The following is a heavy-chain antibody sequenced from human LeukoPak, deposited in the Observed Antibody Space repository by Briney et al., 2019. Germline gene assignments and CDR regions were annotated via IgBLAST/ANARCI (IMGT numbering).Heavy chain of an antibody. CDR1: GFTFSSYA. CDR3: APLGYCSDTSCSDTDY. Sequence: HPGGSLRLSCAASGFTFSSYAMSWVRQAPGKGLEWVSTISGSDGSTYYADSLKGRFTISRDNSKNTLYLQMNSLRAEDTAVYYCAPLGYCSDTSCSDTDYWGQGTLVTVSS. D-gene: IGHD2-2*01. CDR2: ISGSDGST. J-gene: IGHJ4*02. V-gene: IGHV3-23*01.